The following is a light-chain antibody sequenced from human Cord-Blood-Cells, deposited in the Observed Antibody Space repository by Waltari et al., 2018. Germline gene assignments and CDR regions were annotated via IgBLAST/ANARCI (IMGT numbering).Light chain of an antibody. J-gene: IGKJ3*01. Sequence: DIQMTHSPSSLSASVGDRVTIPCRASQSISSYLNWYEQKPGKAPQLLVYAASSLQSGVPSRFSGGGSGTDFTLTISRLQPEDFATDYCQQSYSTPFTFGPGTKVDIK. CDR2: AAS. V-gene: IGKV1-39*01. CDR1: QSISSY. CDR3: QQSYSTPFT.